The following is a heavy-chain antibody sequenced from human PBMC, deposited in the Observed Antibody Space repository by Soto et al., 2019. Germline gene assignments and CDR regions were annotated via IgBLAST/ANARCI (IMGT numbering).Heavy chain of an antibody. V-gene: IGHV4-59*08. Sequence: PSETLSLTCTVSGGSINSYYWSWIRQPPEKGLEWIGYIYFSGSTNYNPSLKSRVTISVDTSKNQFSLKLSSVTAADTAVYYCARRYGTLFDYWGQGTLVTVSS. CDR2: IYFSGST. D-gene: IGHD4-17*01. CDR3: ARRYGTLFDY. CDR1: GGSINSYY. J-gene: IGHJ4*02.